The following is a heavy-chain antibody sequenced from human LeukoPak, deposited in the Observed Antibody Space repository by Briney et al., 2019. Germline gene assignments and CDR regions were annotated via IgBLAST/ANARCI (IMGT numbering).Heavy chain of an antibody. CDR1: GYTFNTYG. J-gene: IGHJ4*02. Sequence: ASVKVSCKASGYTFNTYGITWVRQAPGQGLEWMGWISGYNGKTKYAQKLQDRVTMTTDTSTTTAYMELRSLTSDDTAVYYCARDGHRMYYYGSSDYRFDYWGQGTLVTVSS. V-gene: IGHV1-18*01. D-gene: IGHD3-22*01. CDR3: ARDGHRMYYYGSSDYRFDY. CDR2: ISGYNGKT.